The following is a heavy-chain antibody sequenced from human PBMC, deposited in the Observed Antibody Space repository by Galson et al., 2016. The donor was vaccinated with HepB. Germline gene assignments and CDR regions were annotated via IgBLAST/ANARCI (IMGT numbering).Heavy chain of an antibody. J-gene: IGHJ4*02. V-gene: IGHV3-23*01. Sequence: SLRLSCAASGFTFSHYAMSWVRQAPGKGLEWVSGISSSGGSTYYADSVEGRFTMSRDNSKNTLYLQMNSLRAEDTAVYYCATTPQAQGEPLPSAKRCFDFWGQGTLVTVSS. D-gene: IGHD1-26*01. CDR2: ISSSGGST. CDR3: ATTPQAQGEPLPSAKRCFDF. CDR1: GFTFSHYA.